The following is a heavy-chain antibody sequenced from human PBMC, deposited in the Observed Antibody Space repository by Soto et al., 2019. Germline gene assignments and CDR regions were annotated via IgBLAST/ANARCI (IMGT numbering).Heavy chain of an antibody. CDR3: ARDLEGFGGSGNGAAFDI. CDR1: GFTFSSYS. J-gene: IGHJ3*02. CDR2: ISSSSSYI. Sequence: GGSLRLSCAASGFTFSSYSMNWVRQAPGKGLEWVSSISSSSSYIYYADSVKGRFTISRDNAKNSLYLQMNSLRAEDTAVYYCARDLEGFGGSGNGAAFDIWGQGTMVTVSS. V-gene: IGHV3-21*01. D-gene: IGHD3-10*01.